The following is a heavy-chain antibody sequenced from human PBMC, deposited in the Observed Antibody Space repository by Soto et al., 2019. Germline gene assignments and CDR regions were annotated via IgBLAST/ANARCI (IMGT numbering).Heavy chain of an antibody. CDR2: IYYSGRT. CDR1: GGSISSSSYY. V-gene: IGHV4-39*01. CDR3: ARGIPLFDY. J-gene: IGHJ4*02. Sequence: SESLSLTCTVSGGSISSSSYYWGWIRQAPGQGLEWNGSIYYSGRTYSNPSLKSQDTISVDTSKNQFSLRLSSVTAAYTAVYYCARGIPLFDYWGQGTLVTVSS.